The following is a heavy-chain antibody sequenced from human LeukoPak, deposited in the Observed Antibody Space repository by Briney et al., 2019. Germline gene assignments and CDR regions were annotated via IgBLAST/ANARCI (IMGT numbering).Heavy chain of an antibody. CDR1: GYSISINYY. Sequence: SETLSLTCAVSGYSISINYYWGWIRQPPGKGLEWIGCFYHSGNTYYNPSLKSRVTISVDTSKNQFSLKLSSVTAADTAVYSCAREHFDYWGQGALVTVSS. J-gene: IGHJ4*02. CDR2: FYHSGNT. CDR3: AREHFDY. V-gene: IGHV4-38-2*02.